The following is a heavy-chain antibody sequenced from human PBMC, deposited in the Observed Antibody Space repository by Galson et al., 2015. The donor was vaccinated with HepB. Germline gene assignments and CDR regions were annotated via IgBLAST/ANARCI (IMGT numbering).Heavy chain of an antibody. CDR3: ARGYCSSTSCSLNWFDP. D-gene: IGHD2-2*01. CDR1: GYTFTSYG. J-gene: IGHJ5*02. Sequence: VSCKASGYTFTSYGISWVRQAPGQGLEWMGWISAYNGIANYAQKFQGRVTITADKSTSTAYMELSSLRSEDTAVYYCARGYCSSTSCSLNWFDPWGQGTLVTVSS. V-gene: IGHV1-18*04. CDR2: ISAYNGIA.